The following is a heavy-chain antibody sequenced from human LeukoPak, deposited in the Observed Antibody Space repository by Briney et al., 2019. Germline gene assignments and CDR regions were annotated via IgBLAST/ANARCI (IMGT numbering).Heavy chain of an antibody. V-gene: IGHV4-61*01. CDR3: ARFRSGGFYFFDS. J-gene: IGHJ4*02. CDR1: GASLTNPTYY. Sequence: PSETLSLTCTVSGASLTNPTYYQWTWIRQPPGKGLELIGKVSATGSAIVNSSLTSRVTISLDTSNSQFSLKLRSVTAEDSAVYYCARFRSGGFYFFDSWGQGALVTVSS. D-gene: IGHD4-23*01. CDR2: VSATGSA.